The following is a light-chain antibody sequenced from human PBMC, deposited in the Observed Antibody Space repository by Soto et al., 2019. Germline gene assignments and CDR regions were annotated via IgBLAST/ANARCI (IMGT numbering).Light chain of an antibody. CDR2: AAS. J-gene: IGKJ3*01. CDR1: QSVSTN. CDR3: QEYSKWPLFT. V-gene: IGKV3-15*01. Sequence: EIVGTQSPGILSVSPGDRATLSCRASQSVSTNLAWYQQNPGQAPTLLIYAASTRATGIPARFTGSGSGTDFTLTISSLQSEDFAVYYCQEYSKWPLFTFGPGTRVDIK.